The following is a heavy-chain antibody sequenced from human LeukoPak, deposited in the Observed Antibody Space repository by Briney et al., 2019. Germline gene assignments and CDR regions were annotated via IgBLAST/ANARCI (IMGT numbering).Heavy chain of an antibody. CDR3: ARDFNTIFGVVTPRYYYYMDV. D-gene: IGHD3-3*01. CDR1: GFTFSDYY. CDR2: ISSSGSTI. Sequence: GGSLRLSCAASGFTFSDYYMSWIRQAPGKGLEWVSYISSSGSTIYYADSVKGRFTISRDNAKNSLYMQMNSLRAEDTAVYYCARDFNTIFGVVTPRYYYYMDVWGKGTTVTVSS. V-gene: IGHV3-11*04. J-gene: IGHJ6*03.